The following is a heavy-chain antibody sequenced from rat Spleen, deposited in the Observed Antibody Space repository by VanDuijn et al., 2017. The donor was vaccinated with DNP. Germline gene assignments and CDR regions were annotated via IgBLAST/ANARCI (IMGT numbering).Heavy chain of an antibody. J-gene: IGHJ4*01. CDR1: GFSLTGYS. V-gene: IGHV2-8*01. CDR2: VRSNGDT. D-gene: IGHD4-3*01. CDR3: TRDPLYNSGALDA. Sequence: QVQLTESGPGLVQPSETLSLTCTVSGFSLTGYSVYWVRQTSGKGLEWMGRVRSNGDTSYNSVFKSRLSISRDTSKNQVFLKMNSRQSEYTGTYFCTRDPLYNSGALDAWGQGISVTVSS.